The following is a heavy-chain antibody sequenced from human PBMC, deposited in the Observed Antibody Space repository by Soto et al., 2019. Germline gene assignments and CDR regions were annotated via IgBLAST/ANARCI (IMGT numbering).Heavy chain of an antibody. Sequence: GGSLSLSCAASGFTFSSYGMHWVRQAPGKGLEWVAVISYDGSNKYYADSVKGRFTISRDNSKNTLYLQMNSLRAEDTAVYYSAKDLGVAASGSEYYYYFVMDVWGQGTTVTVSS. V-gene: IGHV3-30*18. CDR1: GFTFSSYG. CDR3: AKDLGVAASGSEYYYYFVMDV. CDR2: ISYDGSNK. J-gene: IGHJ6*02. D-gene: IGHD6-13*01.